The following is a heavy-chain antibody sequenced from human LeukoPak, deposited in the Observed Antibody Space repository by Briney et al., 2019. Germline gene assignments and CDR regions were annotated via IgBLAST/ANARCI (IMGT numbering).Heavy chain of an antibody. CDR3: ARDRLAVAGGGRLKRGAFDI. CDR1: GGTFSSYA. D-gene: IGHD6-19*01. V-gene: IGHV1-69*06. Sequence: ASVKVSCKASGGTFSSYAISWVRQAPGQGLEWMGGIIPIFGTANYAQKFQGRVTITADKSTSTAYMELSSLRSEDTAVYYCARDRLAVAGGGRLKRGAFDIWGQGTMVTVSS. J-gene: IGHJ3*02. CDR2: IIPIFGTA.